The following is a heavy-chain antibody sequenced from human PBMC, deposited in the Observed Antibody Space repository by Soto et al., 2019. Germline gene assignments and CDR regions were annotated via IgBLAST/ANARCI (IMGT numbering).Heavy chain of an antibody. CDR2: ISYDGSNK. CDR3: ARDFDYVWGSYRYKGNFDY. CDR1: GFTFSSYA. J-gene: IGHJ4*02. V-gene: IGHV3-30-3*01. D-gene: IGHD3-16*02. Sequence: QVQLVESGGGVVQPGRSLRLSCAASGFTFSSYAMRWVRQAPGKGLEWVAVISYDGSNKYYADSVKGRFTISRDNSKNTLYLQMNSLRAEDTAVYYCARDFDYVWGSYRYKGNFDYWGQGTLVTVSS.